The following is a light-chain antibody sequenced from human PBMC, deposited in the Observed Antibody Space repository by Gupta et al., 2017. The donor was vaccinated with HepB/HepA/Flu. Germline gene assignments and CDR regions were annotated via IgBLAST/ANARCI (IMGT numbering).Light chain of an antibody. CDR3: AAWDTSINVGV. CDR1: SSNVGRNN. V-gene: IGLV1-44*01. Sequence: QSVLTPSTSVSWTPGQRVTISCSGSSSNVGRNNVNWYQQLPGTAPKLLIYYNDERPSGVPDRISGSKSGTSASLAISGLQSEDEADYYCAAWDTSINVGVFGGGTKLTVL. CDR2: YND. J-gene: IGLJ3*02.